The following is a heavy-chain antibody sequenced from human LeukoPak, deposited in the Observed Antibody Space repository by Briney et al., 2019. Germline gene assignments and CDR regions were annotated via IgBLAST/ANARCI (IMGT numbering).Heavy chain of an antibody. V-gene: IGHV4-30-4*01. D-gene: IGHD5-18*01. J-gene: IGHJ4*02. CDR2: IYYSGST. Sequence: SETLSLTCAVYGGSFSGYYWSWIRQPPGKGLEWIGYIYYSGSTYYNPSLKSRVTISVDTSKNQFSLKLSSVTAADTAVYYCARDDVDTAMVRGPYFDYWGQGTLVTVSS. CDR1: GGSFSGYY. CDR3: ARDDVDTAMVRGPYFDY.